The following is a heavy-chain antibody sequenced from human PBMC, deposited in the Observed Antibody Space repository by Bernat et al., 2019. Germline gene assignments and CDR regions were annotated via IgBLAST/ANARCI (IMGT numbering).Heavy chain of an antibody. Sequence: QLQLQESGPGLVKPSETLSLTCTVSGGSISSSSYYWDWIRQPPGKGLEWIGSIYYSGSTYYNPSLKSRVTISVDSSKNHFSLKLRSVTAADTAIYYCATSLGGYNRFDPWGQGNLVTVSS. CDR2: IYYSGST. CDR3: ATSLGGYNRFDP. D-gene: IGHD3-16*01. CDR1: GGSISSSSYY. V-gene: IGHV4-39*02. J-gene: IGHJ5*02.